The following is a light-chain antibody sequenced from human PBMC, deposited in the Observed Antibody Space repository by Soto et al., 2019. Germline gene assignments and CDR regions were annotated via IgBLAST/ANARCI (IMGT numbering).Light chain of an antibody. J-gene: IGLJ1*01. Sequence: QSVLTQPSSVSGAPGQRVTISCTGSSSNIGAGYDVHWYQQLPGTAPKLLIYGHSNRPSGVPDRFSGSKSGTSASLAITGLQAEDEADYYCQSYDSSLSGSRVLGTGTKVTVL. V-gene: IGLV1-40*01. CDR1: SSNIGAGYD. CDR2: GHS. CDR3: QSYDSSLSGSRV.